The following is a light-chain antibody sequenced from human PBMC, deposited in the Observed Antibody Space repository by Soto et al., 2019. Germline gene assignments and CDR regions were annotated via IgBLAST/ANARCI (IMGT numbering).Light chain of an antibody. J-gene: IGLJ2*01. Sequence: SSELTQPPSVSVSPGQTASITCSGDKLGEKYVCWYQQRPGQSPVLVLYRDRRRPSGIPERFFGSNSGNTATLTISGTQPMDEADYYCQAWDSSTVVFGGGTKLTVL. CDR2: RDR. CDR1: KLGEKY. V-gene: IGLV3-1*01. CDR3: QAWDSSTVV.